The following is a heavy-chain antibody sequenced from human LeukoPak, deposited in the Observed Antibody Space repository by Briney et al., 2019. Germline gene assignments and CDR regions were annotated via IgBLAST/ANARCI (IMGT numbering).Heavy chain of an antibody. CDR1: GVTVSSNY. Sequence: GGSLRLSCAASGVTVSSNYMSWVRQAPGKGLERVSIIYSGGSTYYADSVKGRFTISRDNSKNTLYLQMNSLRAEDTAVYYCASGSGSYRTPYYYMDVWGKGTTVTVSS. CDR3: ASGSGSYRTPYYYMDV. V-gene: IGHV3-53*01. CDR2: IYSGGST. D-gene: IGHD3-10*01. J-gene: IGHJ6*03.